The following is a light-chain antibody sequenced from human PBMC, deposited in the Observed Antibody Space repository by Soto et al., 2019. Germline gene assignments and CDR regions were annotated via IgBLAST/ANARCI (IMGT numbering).Light chain of an antibody. CDR2: SDV. V-gene: IGLV1-44*01. J-gene: IGLJ2*01. CDR1: SSNIGANP. CDR3: AAWDDSLNAVL. Sequence: QSVLTQPPSASATPGQRVTISCSGSSSNIGANPVNWYRQLPGTAPKLLLYSDVQRPSGVPDRVSGSKSGTSASLAISGPQSEDEADYFCAAWDDSLNAVLFGGGTKLTVL.